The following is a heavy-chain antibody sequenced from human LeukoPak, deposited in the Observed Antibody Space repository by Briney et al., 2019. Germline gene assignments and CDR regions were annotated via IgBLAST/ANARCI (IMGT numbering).Heavy chain of an antibody. D-gene: IGHD3-22*01. V-gene: IGHV4-38-2*02. CDR2: IYHSGST. Sequence: ASETLSLTCTVSGYSISSGYYWGWIRQPPGKGLEWIGSIYHSGSTYYNPSLKSRVTISVDTSKNQFSLKLSSVTAADTAVYYCARVSGDKYYYDSSCSYWGPGTLVTVSS. J-gene: IGHJ4*02. CDR1: GYSISSGYY. CDR3: ARVSGDKYYYDSSCSY.